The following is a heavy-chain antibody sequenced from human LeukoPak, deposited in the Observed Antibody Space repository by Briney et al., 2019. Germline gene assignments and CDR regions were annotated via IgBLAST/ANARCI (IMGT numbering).Heavy chain of an antibody. CDR3: AKNGDSERWLQPKFVTH. J-gene: IGHJ4*02. D-gene: IGHD5-24*01. V-gene: IGHV3-30*04. Sequence: RGSLKLSCAASGFTFSSYAMHWVRQAPGKGLEWVAVISYDGSNNYYADSVKGRFTMSRDNSKNTLYLQMNSLRAEDTAVYYCAKNGDSERWLQPKFVTHWGQGTLVTVSS. CDR2: ISYDGSNN. CDR1: GFTFSSYA.